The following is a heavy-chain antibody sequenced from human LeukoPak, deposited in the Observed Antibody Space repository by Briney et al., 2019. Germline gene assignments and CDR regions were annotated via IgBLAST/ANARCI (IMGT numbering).Heavy chain of an antibody. J-gene: IGHJ3*02. Sequence: PGGSLRLSCAASGFTFSSYGMPWVRQAPGEGLEWVAVIWYDGSNKYYADSVKGRFTISRDNSKNTLYLQMNSLRAEDAAVSYCARDTGYGGGPFGAFDIWGQGTMVTVSS. D-gene: IGHD3-16*01. CDR3: ARDTGYGGGPFGAFDI. CDR2: IWYDGSNK. CDR1: GFTFSSYG. V-gene: IGHV3-33*01.